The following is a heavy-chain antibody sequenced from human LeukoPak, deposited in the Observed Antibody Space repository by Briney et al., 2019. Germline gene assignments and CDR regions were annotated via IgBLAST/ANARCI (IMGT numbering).Heavy chain of an antibody. CDR3: ARASIAAAGTADFDY. CDR2: ISSSSSYI. CDR1: GFTFSSYS. V-gene: IGHV3-21*01. Sequence: PGGSLRLSCAASGFTFSSYSMNGVRQAPGRGLEWVSSISSSSSYIYYADSVKGRFTISRDNAKNSLYLQMNSLRAENTAVYYCARASIAAAGTADFDYWGQGTLVTVSS. D-gene: IGHD6-13*01. J-gene: IGHJ4*02.